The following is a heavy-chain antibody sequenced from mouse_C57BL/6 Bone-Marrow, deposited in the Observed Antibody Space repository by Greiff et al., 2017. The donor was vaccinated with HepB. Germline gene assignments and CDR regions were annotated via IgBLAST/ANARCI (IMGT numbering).Heavy chain of an antibody. CDR3: TREGRSGSSPWFAY. Sequence: EVQVVESGEGLVKPGGSLKLSCAASGFTFSSYAMSWVRQTPEKRLEWVAYISSVGDYIYYADTVKGRFTISRDNARNTLYLQMSSLKSEDTAMYYCTREGRSGSSPWFAYWGQGTLVTVSA. CDR1: GFTFSSYA. V-gene: IGHV5-9-1*02. J-gene: IGHJ3*01. CDR2: ISSVGDYI. D-gene: IGHD1-1*01.